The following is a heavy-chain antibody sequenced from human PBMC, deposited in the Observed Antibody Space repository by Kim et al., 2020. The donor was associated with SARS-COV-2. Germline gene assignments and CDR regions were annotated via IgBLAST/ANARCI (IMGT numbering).Heavy chain of an antibody. CDR2: INQPGSEK. CDR3: ARAGGVATGDY. D-gene: IGHD5-12*01. CDR1: GFTFSIYW. J-gene: IGHJ4*02. Sequence: GGSLRLSCAASGFTFSIYWMSWVRQVPGKGLEWVANINQPGSEKYYVDSVEGRFTISRDNAKNTLYLQMSSLRVEDTAIYYCARAGGVATGDYWGQGTLVTVSS. V-gene: IGHV3-7*01.